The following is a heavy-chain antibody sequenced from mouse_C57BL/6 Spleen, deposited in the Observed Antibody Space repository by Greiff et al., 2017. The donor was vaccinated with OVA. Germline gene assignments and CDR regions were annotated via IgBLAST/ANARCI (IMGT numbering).Heavy chain of an antibody. J-gene: IGHJ2*01. CDR1: GYTFTSYW. V-gene: IGHV1-52*01. D-gene: IGHD3-3*01. CDR2: IDPSDSET. CDR3: SCADSAGAVS. Sequence: QVQLQQPGAELVRPGSSVKLSCKASGYTFTSYWMHWVKQRPIQGLEWIGNIDPSDSETHYNQKFKDKATLTVDKSSSTAYMQLSSLTSASSAVSYCSCADSAGAVSWGQGTTLTVSS.